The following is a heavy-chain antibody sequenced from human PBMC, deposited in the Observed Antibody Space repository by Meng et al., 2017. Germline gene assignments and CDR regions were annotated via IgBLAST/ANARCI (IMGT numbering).Heavy chain of an antibody. CDR3: ARVYGILLWFGELYFDP. CDR2: INHSGST. CDR1: GGSFSGYY. J-gene: IGHJ5*02. V-gene: IGHV4-34*01. Sequence: SETLSLTCAVYGGSFSGYYWSWIRQPPGKGLEWIGEINHSGSTNYNPSLKSRVTIPVDTTKNQFTLKLSSVTAADTAVYYCARVYGILLWFGELYFDPWGQGTLVTVSS. D-gene: IGHD3-10*01.